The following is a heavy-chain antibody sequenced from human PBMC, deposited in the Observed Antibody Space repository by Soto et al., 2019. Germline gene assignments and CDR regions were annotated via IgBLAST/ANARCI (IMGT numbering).Heavy chain of an antibody. J-gene: IGHJ3*02. V-gene: IGHV4-39*01. CDR3: ARSVGSGSYLFDACDI. D-gene: IGHD1-26*01. Sequence: QLQLQESGPGLVKPSETLFLTCTVSGGSISSSQYYWGWIRQPPGKGLEWLGSIFYSGNTYYNPALQSRVTISVDTSKKQFSLKVESVTAADTAVYYCARSVGSGSYLFDACDIWGQGTMVTVSS. CDR2: IFYSGNT. CDR1: GGSISSSQYY.